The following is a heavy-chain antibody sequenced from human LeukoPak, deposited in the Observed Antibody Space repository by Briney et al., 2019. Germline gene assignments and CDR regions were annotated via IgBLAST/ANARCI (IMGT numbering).Heavy chain of an antibody. CDR2: INPNSGGT. J-gene: IGHJ4*02. Sequence: ASVKVSCKASGYTFTGYYMHWVRQAPGQGLEWMGWINPNSGGTNYAQKFQGRVTLTRDTSISTAYMELSRLRSDDTAVYYCARVPRISAARSYFDYWGQGTLVTVSS. D-gene: IGHD6-13*01. V-gene: IGHV1-2*02. CDR1: GYTFTGYY. CDR3: ARVPRISAARSYFDY.